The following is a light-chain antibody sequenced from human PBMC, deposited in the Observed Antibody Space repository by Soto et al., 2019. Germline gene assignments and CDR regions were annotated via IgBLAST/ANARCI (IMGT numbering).Light chain of an antibody. J-gene: IGKJ1*01. Sequence: DIQMTQSPSSLSASVGDRVAIICRASQSLSNYLIWYQQKPGKAPKLLIYAASSLQSGVPSRFSGSGSGTDFTLTISRLQSEDFATYYCQQSYSAPRTFGQGTKVEI. CDR3: QQSYSAPRT. CDR2: AAS. V-gene: IGKV1-39*01. CDR1: QSLSNY.